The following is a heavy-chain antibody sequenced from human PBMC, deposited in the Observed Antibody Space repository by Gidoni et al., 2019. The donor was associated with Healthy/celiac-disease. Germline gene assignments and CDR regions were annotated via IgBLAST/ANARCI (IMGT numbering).Heavy chain of an antibody. Sequence: QVQLVQSGAEVKKPGSSVKVSCKVSGGTFSSYAISWVRQAPGQGLEWMGGIIPIFGTANYAQKFQGRVTITADESTSTAYMELSSLRSEDTAVYYCAGGGTSRPRGYYYYGMDVWGQGTTVTVSS. CDR3: AGGGTSRPRGYYYYGMDV. V-gene: IGHV1-69*01. J-gene: IGHJ6*02. D-gene: IGHD2-2*01. CDR1: GGTFSSYA. CDR2: IIPIFGTA.